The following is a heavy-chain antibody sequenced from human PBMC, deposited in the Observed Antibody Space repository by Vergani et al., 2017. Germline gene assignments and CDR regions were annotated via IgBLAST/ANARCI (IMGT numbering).Heavy chain of an antibody. D-gene: IGHD6-13*01. J-gene: IGHJ4*02. Sequence: QVQLQESGPGLVKPSQTLSLTCSVSGGSISRNDYYWTWIRQPPGKGLEWLGYIYYSGSTDYNPSLKSRLTMSVDTSKNQFSLELSSVTASDTAMYYCASKPTGTTWYSVKYYFDFWGQGTLVAVSS. CDR3: ASKPTGTTWYSVKYYFDF. CDR2: IYYSGST. V-gene: IGHV4-30-4*08. CDR1: GGSISRNDYY.